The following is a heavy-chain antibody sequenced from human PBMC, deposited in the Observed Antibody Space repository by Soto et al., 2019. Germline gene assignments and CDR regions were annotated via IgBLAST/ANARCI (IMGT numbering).Heavy chain of an antibody. CDR3: AKSTSDFLYHHFWSGGVY. Sequence: GGSLRLSCAASGFTFSSYAMSWVRQAPGKGLEWVSAISGSGGSTYYADSVKGRFTISRDNSKNTLYLQMNSLRAEDTAVYYCAKSTSDFLYHHFWSGGVYWGQGTLVTGSS. D-gene: IGHD3-3*01. CDR2: ISGSGGST. J-gene: IGHJ4*02. CDR1: GFTFSSYA. V-gene: IGHV3-23*01.